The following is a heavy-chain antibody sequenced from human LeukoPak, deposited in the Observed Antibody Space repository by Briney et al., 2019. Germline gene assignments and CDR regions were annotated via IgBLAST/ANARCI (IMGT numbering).Heavy chain of an antibody. Sequence: ASVKVSCKASGYTFTSYYMHWVRQAPGQGLEWMGIINPSGGSTSYAQKFQGRVTMTRDTSTSTVYMELRSLRSDDTAVYYCARTRTRHFDYWGQGTLVTVSS. J-gene: IGHJ4*02. CDR1: GYTFTSYY. D-gene: IGHD1-14*01. V-gene: IGHV1-46*01. CDR2: INPSGGST. CDR3: ARTRTRHFDY.